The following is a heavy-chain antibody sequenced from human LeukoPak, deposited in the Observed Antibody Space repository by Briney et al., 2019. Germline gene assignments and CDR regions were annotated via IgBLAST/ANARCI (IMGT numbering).Heavy chain of an antibody. Sequence: PSETLSLTCAVSGGSISSYYWSWIRQPPGRGLEWIGSIHYSGSTSYNSSLKSRVTMSIDTSKNQFSLKLSSVTPADTAVYYCARQVYSSSWSYYFEYWGQGILVTVPS. CDR1: GGSISSYY. J-gene: IGHJ4*02. CDR2: IHYSGST. V-gene: IGHV4-59*01. CDR3: ARQVYSSSWSYYFEY. D-gene: IGHD6-13*01.